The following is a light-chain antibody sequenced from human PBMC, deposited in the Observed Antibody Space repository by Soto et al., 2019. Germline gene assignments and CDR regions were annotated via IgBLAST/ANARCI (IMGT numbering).Light chain of an antibody. CDR3: GADHGSGSNFAHYV. J-gene: IGLJ1*01. Sequence: LVLTQPPSASASLGASVTLTNTMSSGYSNYKVDWYQQRPGKGPRFVMRVGTGGIVGSKGDGIPDRFSVVGSGLNRYLTIKNIQEEDESDYHCGADHGSGSNFAHYVFGTGTKVTVL. CDR1: SGYSNYK. V-gene: IGLV9-49*01. CDR2: VGTGGIVG.